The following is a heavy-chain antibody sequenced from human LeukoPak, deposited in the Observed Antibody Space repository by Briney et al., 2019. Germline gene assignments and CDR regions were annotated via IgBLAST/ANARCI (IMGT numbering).Heavy chain of an antibody. V-gene: IGHV3-48*02. CDR3: ARSFDI. J-gene: IGHJ3*02. CDR2: IRSTSSTM. Sequence: PGGSPRLSCAASGFTFSDYAMNWVRQAPGKGLEWVSYIRSTSSTMYYADSAKGRFTISRDNGKNSLYLQMNSLRDEDTAVYYCARSFDIWGQGTMVTVSS. CDR1: GFTFSDYA.